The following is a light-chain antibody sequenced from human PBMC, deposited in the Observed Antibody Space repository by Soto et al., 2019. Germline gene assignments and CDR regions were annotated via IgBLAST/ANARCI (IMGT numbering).Light chain of an antibody. Sequence: EIVLTQSPGTLSLSPGERATLSCRASQSVSRYLAWYQQKPGQAPRVLIYGASRRATGIPDRFSGSGSGTDFTLTISRLEPEDFAVYYCQQYGSSPWTFGQGTKVEIK. CDR2: GAS. CDR1: QSVSRY. V-gene: IGKV3-20*01. CDR3: QQYGSSPWT. J-gene: IGKJ1*01.